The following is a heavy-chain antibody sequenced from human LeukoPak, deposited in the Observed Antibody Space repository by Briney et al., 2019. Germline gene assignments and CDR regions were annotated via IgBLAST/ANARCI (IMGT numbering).Heavy chain of an antibody. V-gene: IGHV3-7*05. J-gene: IGHJ4*02. D-gene: IGHD2-21*02. CDR2: IKEEGSEK. Sequence: GGSLRLSCAASGFTFSSYWMSWVRQAPGKGLEWVANIKEEGSEKYYVDSVKGRFTISRDNAKNSLYLQMNSLRAEDTAVYYCARAHCGGDCFTHYWGQGTLVTVSS. CDR1: GFTFSSYW. CDR3: ARAHCGGDCFTHY.